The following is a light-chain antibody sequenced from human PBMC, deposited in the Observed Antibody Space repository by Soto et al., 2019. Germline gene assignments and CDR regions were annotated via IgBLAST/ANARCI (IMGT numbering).Light chain of an antibody. V-gene: IGKV1-5*03. CDR3: QQLNSYSYT. CDR1: QSLNNW. Sequence: DIQMTQSPSTLSASVGERVTITCRASQSLNNWVAWYQQKPGKPPRLLISKASNLESGVPARFSGSGSETEFTLTISSLQPEDFATYYCQQLNSYSYTFGQGTKLEIK. J-gene: IGKJ2*01. CDR2: KAS.